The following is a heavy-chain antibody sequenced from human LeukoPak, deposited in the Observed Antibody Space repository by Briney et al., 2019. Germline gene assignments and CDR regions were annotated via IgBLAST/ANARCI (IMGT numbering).Heavy chain of an antibody. CDR3: ARAYYYDSSGYNDY. Sequence: SVKVSCKASGGTFSSYAISWVRQAPGQGLEWVGGIIPIFGTANYAQKFQGRVTITADESTSTAYMELSSLRSEDTAVYYCARAYYYDSSGYNDYWGQGTLVTVSS. CDR2: IIPIFGTA. D-gene: IGHD3-22*01. CDR1: GGTFSSYA. J-gene: IGHJ4*02. V-gene: IGHV1-69*13.